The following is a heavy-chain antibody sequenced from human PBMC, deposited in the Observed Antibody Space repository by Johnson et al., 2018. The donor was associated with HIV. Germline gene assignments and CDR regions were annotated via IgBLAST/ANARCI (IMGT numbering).Heavy chain of an antibody. CDR2: ISSSGDII. CDR1: GFTFSDYY. J-gene: IGHJ3*02. V-gene: IGHV3-11*04. CDR3: ARRAIRDAFDI. Sequence: QVQLVESGGGLVQPGGSLRLSCAAPGFTFSDYYMTWIRQAPGKGLEWLSFISSSGDIIRYADSVKGRFTISRDNAKNSLYLQMNSLRAEDTAVYYCARRAIRDAFDIWGQGTMVTVSS.